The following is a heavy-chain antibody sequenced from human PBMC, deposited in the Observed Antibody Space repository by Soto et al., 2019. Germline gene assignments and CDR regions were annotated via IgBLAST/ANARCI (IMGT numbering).Heavy chain of an antibody. J-gene: IGHJ4*02. CDR1: GFTFSSYA. V-gene: IGHV3-30-3*01. Sequence: QVQLVESGGGVVQPGRSLRLSCAASGFTFSSYAMHWVRQAPGKGLEWVAVISYDGSNKYYADSVKGRFTISRDNSKNTLYLQMNSLRAADTAVYYCAREQWLPEYYFDYWGQGTLVTVSS. CDR2: ISYDGSNK. CDR3: AREQWLPEYYFDY. D-gene: IGHD6-19*01.